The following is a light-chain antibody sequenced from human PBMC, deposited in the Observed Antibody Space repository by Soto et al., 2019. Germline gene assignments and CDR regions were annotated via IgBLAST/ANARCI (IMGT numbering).Light chain of an antibody. CDR3: QQHNNWPRLST. Sequence: EIVMTQSPATLSVSPGERATLSCRASQSVSSNLAWYQQKPGQAPRLLIYGASTRATGIPARVSGSGSGTEFTRTISSLQSEDFAVYYCQQHNNWPRLSTFGPRTKVDFK. J-gene: IGKJ3*01. CDR2: GAS. V-gene: IGKV3-15*01. CDR1: QSVSSN.